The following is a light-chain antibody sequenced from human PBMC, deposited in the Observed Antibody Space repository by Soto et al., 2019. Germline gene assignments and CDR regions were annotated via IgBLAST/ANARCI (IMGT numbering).Light chain of an antibody. J-gene: IGLJ2*01. CDR2: RNN. V-gene: IGLV1-47*01. Sequence: QSVLTQPPSASGTPGQRVTISCSGSSSNIGRNYVYWYQQLPGTAPKLLIYRNNQRPSGVPDRFSGSKSGTSASLAISGLRSEDEAEYYCAACDGSLSGVVFGGGTKLTVL. CDR1: SSNIGRNY. CDR3: AACDGSLSGVV.